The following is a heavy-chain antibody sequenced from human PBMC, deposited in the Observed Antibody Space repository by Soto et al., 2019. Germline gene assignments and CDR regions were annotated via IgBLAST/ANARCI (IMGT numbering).Heavy chain of an antibody. D-gene: IGHD3-9*01. Sequence: GGSLSLSCAASGFTFSSYSMNWVRQAPGKGLEWVSYFSSSISTIYYADSVKGRFTISRDNAKNSLYLQMNSLRDEDTAVYYCAITTPPITIFCRLPACDAEYFQHWGQGTLVTVSS. V-gene: IGHV3-48*02. CDR1: GFTFSSYS. J-gene: IGHJ1*01. CDR2: FSSSISTI. CDR3: AITTPPITIFCRLPACDAEYFQH.